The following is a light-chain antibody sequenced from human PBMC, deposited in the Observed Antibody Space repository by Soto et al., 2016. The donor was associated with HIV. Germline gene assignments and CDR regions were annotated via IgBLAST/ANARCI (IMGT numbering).Light chain of an antibody. V-gene: IGLV3-21*02. CDR2: DDS. CDR3: QVWDVSTDLVV. Sequence: SYELTQPPSLSVAPRETARITCGGNNIGSKSVQWYQQKPGQAPVLVVYDDSDRPSGIPERFSGSNSGNTATLTISRVEAGDEADYYCQVWDVSTDLVVFGGGTKLTV. J-gene: IGLJ2*01. CDR1: NIGSKS.